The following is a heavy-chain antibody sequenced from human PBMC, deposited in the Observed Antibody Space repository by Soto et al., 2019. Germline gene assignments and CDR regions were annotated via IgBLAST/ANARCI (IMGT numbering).Heavy chain of an antibody. V-gene: IGHV3-21*01. Sequence: EVQLVESGGGLVKSGGSLRLSCVASGFSFNSYAMNWVRLAPGKGPEWVATISAPGYYLYYADSVRGRFTISRDNTKKSLFLQMSSLRAEDTAVYYCVRDFSRIVGATADAFDIWGQGTTVTVSS. CDR3: VRDFSRIVGATADAFDI. J-gene: IGHJ3*02. CDR2: ISAPGYYL. D-gene: IGHD1-26*01. CDR1: GFSFNSYA.